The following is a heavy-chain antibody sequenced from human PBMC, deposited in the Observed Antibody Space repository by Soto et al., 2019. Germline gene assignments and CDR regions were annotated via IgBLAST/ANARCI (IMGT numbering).Heavy chain of an antibody. V-gene: IGHV3-30*18. CDR2: ISFDGSNK. J-gene: IGHJ4*02. CDR1: GFIFSNYG. D-gene: IGHD3-10*01. Sequence: QVHLVESGGGVVQPGRSLRLSCTASGFIFSNYGILWVRQAPGKGLEWVAVISFDGSNKYFADSVKGRFTISRDNSKSTVSLQMNSLRVEDTAVYYCAKDRGGSGGFDYWGQGTLVTVSS. CDR3: AKDRGGSGGFDY.